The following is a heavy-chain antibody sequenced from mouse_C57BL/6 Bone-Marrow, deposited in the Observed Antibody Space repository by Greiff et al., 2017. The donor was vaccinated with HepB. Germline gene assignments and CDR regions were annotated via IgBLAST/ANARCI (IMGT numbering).Heavy chain of an antibody. CDR2: IYPRSGNT. V-gene: IGHV1-81*01. J-gene: IGHJ3*01. CDR1: GYTFTSYG. CDR3: AIITVTFFAY. Sequence: QVQLQQSGAELARPGASVKLSCKASGYTFTSYGISWVKQRTGQGLEWIGEIYPRSGNTYYNEKFKGKATLTADKSSSTAYMELRSLTSEDSAVYFCAIITVTFFAYWGQGTLVTVSA. D-gene: IGHD4-1*01.